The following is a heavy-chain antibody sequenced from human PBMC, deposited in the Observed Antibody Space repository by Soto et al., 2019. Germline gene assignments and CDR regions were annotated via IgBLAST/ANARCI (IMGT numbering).Heavy chain of an antibody. Sequence: GGSLRLSCAASGFTFSSYWMHWVRQAPGKGLVWVSRINSDGSSTSYADSVKGRFTISRDNAKNTLYLQMNSLRAEDTAVYYCASGSSGWYEYLDYWGQGTLVTVSS. CDR2: INSDGSST. CDR3: ASGSSGWYEYLDY. D-gene: IGHD6-19*01. CDR1: GFTFSSYW. J-gene: IGHJ4*02. V-gene: IGHV3-74*01.